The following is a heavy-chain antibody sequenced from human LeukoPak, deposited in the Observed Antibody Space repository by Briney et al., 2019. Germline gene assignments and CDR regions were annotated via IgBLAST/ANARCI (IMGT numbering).Heavy chain of an antibody. D-gene: IGHD2-15*01. Sequence: PVKVSCKASGGTFSSYAISWVRQAPGQGLEWMGGIIPIFGTANYAQKFQGRVTITTDESTSTAYMELSSLRSEDTAVYYCARAGRGGSTNWFDPWGQGTLVTVSS. J-gene: IGHJ5*02. CDR3: ARAGRGGSTNWFDP. CDR1: GGTFSSYA. V-gene: IGHV1-69*05. CDR2: IIPIFGTA.